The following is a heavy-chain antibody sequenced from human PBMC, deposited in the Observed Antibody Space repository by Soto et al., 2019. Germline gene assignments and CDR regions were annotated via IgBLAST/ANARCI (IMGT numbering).Heavy chain of an antibody. J-gene: IGHJ6*02. CDR1: GFTFSNAW. CDR3: TTGHSSRWYYYYGMDV. Sequence: LRLSCAASGFTFSNAWMSWVRQAPGKGLEWVGRIKSKTDGGTTDYAAPVKGRFTISRDDSKNTLYLQMNSLKTEDTAVYYCTTGHSSRWYYYYGMDVWRQGTTVTVSS. CDR2: IKSKTDGGTT. V-gene: IGHV3-15*01. D-gene: IGHD6-13*01.